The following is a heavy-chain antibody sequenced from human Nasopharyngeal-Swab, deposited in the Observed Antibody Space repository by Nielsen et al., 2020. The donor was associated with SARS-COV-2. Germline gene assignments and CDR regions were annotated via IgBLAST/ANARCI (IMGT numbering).Heavy chain of an antibody. J-gene: IGHJ4*02. Sequence: GESLKISCAASGFTFSSYEMNWVRQAPGKGLEWVSYISSSGSTIYYADSVKGRFTISRDNAKNSLYLQMNSLRAEDTAVYYCARDKPGITIFGVGIGTFDYWGQGTLVTVSS. V-gene: IGHV3-48*03. CDR2: ISSSGSTI. CDR1: GFTFSSYE. CDR3: ARDKPGITIFGVGIGTFDY. D-gene: IGHD3-3*01.